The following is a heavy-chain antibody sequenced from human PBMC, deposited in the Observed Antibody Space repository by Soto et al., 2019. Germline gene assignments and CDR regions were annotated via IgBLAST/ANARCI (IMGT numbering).Heavy chain of an antibody. Sequence: QVQLVESGGGVVRPGNSLTLACAASGFTFSGIAMHWVRQAPGKGLEWVAVVSYDGTNKFYGESVKGRFTVSRDNSKNTLSLHMTSLRPEDTATYYCAKALSFTSSSLDSWGQGSLVIVS. CDR3: AKALSFTSSSLDS. D-gene: IGHD6-6*01. J-gene: IGHJ4*02. CDR2: VSYDGTNK. CDR1: GFTFSGIA. V-gene: IGHV3-30*18.